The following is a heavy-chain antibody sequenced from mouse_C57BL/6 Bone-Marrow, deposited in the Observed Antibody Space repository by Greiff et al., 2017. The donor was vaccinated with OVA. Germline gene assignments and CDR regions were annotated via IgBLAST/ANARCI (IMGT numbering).Heavy chain of an antibody. Sequence: VQLKQPGTELAKPGASVKLSCKASGYTFTSYWMHWVKQRPGQGLEWIGNINPSNGGTNYNEKFKSKATLTVDKSSSTAYMQLSSLTSEDSAVYYCATPVYYSNYPFYGYFDDWGTGTTVTVSS. CDR1: GYTFTSYW. D-gene: IGHD2-5*01. V-gene: IGHV1-53*01. J-gene: IGHJ1*03. CDR3: ATPVYYSNYPFYGYFDD. CDR2: INPSNGGT.